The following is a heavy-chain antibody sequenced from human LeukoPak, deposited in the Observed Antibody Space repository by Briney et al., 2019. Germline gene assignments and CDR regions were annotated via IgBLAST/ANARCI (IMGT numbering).Heavy chain of an antibody. CDR1: GFIFSSYG. V-gene: IGHV3-30*18. CDR3: AKAASRGYNYPHYFDY. CDR2: ILYDGSNK. D-gene: IGHD5-24*01. Sequence: PGGSLRLSCAASGFIFSSYGMHWVRQAPGEGLEWVALILYDGSNKYYADSVKGRFTISRDNSKNTLYVQMNSLRAEDTAVYYCAKAASRGYNYPHYFDYWGQGTLVTVSS. J-gene: IGHJ4*02.